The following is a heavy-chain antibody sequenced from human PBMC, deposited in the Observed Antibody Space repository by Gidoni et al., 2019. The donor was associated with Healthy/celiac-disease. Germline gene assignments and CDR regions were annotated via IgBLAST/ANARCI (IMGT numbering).Heavy chain of an antibody. CDR2: IWYDGSNK. V-gene: IGHV3-33*01. CDR1: GFTFSSYG. J-gene: IGHJ2*01. CDR3: ARDWEVTGDRYFDL. Sequence: QVQLVESGGGVVQPGRSLRLSCAASGFTFSSYGMHWVRQAPGKGLEWVAVIWYDGSNKYYADSVKGRFTISRDNSKNTLYLQMNSLRAEDTAVYYCARDWEVTGDRYFDLWGRGTLVTVSS. D-gene: IGHD7-27*01.